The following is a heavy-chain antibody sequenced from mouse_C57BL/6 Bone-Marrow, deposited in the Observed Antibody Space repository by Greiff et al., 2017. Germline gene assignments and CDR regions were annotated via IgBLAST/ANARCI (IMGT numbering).Heavy chain of an antibody. CDR1: GFTFSDYY. J-gene: IGHJ4*01. V-gene: IGHV5-12*01. D-gene: IGHD1-1*01. CDR2: ISNGGGST. Sequence: EVMLVESGGGLVQPGGSLKLSCAASGFTFSDYYMYWVRQTPEKRLEWVAYISNGGGSTYYPDTVKGRFTISRDNAKNTLYLQMSRLKSEDTAMYYCARQIYYGSSSYYYAMDYWGQGTSVTVSS. CDR3: ARQIYYGSSSYYYAMDY.